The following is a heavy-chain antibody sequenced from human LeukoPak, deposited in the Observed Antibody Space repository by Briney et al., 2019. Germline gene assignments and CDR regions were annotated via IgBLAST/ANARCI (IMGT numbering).Heavy chain of an antibody. J-gene: IGHJ6*02. CDR2: ISSGGMTI. V-gene: IGHV3-48*03. CDR3: ARDDFDIVTGYYSMYSYGVDV. CDR1: GFTFSSYE. Sequence: GGSLRLSCEASGFTFSSYEMNWVRQAPGKGLEWISYISSGGMTIYYADSVRGRFTVSRDNTKNSLFLQMNSLRAEDTAVYFCARDDFDIVTGYYSMYSYGVDVWGQGTAVTVSS. D-gene: IGHD3-9*01.